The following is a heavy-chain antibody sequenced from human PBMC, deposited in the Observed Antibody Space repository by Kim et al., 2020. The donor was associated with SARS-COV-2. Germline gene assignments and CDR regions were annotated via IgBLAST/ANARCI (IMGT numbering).Heavy chain of an antibody. CDR3: ARDMVATSFTYYYYGMDV. D-gene: IGHD5-12*01. Sequence: KSRGTISVDTSKNQFSLKLSSVTAADTAVYYCARDMVATSFTYYYYGMDVWGQGTTVTVSS. V-gene: IGHV4-59*01. J-gene: IGHJ6*02.